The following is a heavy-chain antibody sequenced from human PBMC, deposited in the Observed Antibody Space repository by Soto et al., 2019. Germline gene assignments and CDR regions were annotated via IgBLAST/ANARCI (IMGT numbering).Heavy chain of an antibody. Sequence: SETLSLTCTVAGGSISSYYWSWIRQPPGKGLEWIGYIYYSGSTNYNPSLKSRVTISVDTSKNQFSLKLSSVTAADTAVYYCARVAVYYDFWSGYGGYYNWFDPWGQGTLVTVSS. D-gene: IGHD3-3*01. CDR3: ARVAVYYDFWSGYGGYYNWFDP. V-gene: IGHV4-59*01. CDR2: IYYSGST. J-gene: IGHJ5*02. CDR1: GGSISSYY.